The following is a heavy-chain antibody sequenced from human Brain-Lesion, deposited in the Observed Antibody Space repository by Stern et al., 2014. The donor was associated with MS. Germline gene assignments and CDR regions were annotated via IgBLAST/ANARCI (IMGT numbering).Heavy chain of an antibody. D-gene: IGHD2-2*01. CDR2: IFNSGST. CDR3: ARGRVVPGFQYYATDV. J-gene: IGHJ6*02. V-gene: IGHV4-61*02. CDR1: GGSISSGGYY. Sequence: VQLVESGPGLVKPSQTLSLSCTVSGGSISSGGYYWSWIRQPAGKGLEWIGRIFNSGSTSYNPPLKSRVTISIATSNNQFSLRLNPMPAADTAVYYCARGRVVPGFQYYATDVWGQGTTVIVSS.